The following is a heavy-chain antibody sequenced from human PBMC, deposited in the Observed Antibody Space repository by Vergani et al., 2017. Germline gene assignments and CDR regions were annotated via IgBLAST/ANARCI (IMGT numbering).Heavy chain of an antibody. CDR2: ISFDGTNE. D-gene: IGHD2-2*02. J-gene: IGHJ4*02. CDR3: VRDRGLCAGGRCYTEAWDY. CDR1: GFTLNRHA. V-gene: IGHV3-30-3*01. Sequence: VQLVESGGGLVQPGGSLTLSCAASGFTLNRHAMYWVRQAPGKGLEWVVGISFDGTNEYYPDLVKGRFTISRDIAKNTLYLQVRSLRLEDTGVYHCVRDRGLCAGGRCYTEAWDYWGQGTPVTV.